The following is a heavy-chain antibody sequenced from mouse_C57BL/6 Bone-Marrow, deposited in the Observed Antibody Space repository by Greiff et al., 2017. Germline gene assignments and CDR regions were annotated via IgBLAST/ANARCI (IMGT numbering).Heavy chain of an antibody. CDR1: GYTFTDYN. CDR2: INPNNGGT. D-gene: IGHD1-1*01. V-gene: IGHV1-22*01. Sequence: SGPELVKPGASVKMSCKASGYTFTDYNMHWVKQSHGKSLEWIGYINPNNGGTSYNQKFKGKATLTVNKSSSTAYMELRSLTSEDSAVYYCARSLYCYGPYWYFDVWGTGTTVTVSS. CDR3: ARSLYCYGPYWYFDV. J-gene: IGHJ1*03.